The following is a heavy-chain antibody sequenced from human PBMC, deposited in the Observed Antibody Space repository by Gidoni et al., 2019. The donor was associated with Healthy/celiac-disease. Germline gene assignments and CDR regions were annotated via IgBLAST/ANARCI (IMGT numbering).Heavy chain of an antibody. V-gene: IGHV1-8*01. CDR3: ARGTYYPYYYYGMDV. Sequence: QVQLVQSGAEVKKPGASVKVSCKASGYSIPSYDLNWVRQATGQGLEWMGWMNPNSGNAGYAQKFQVRVTMTRNTSISTAYMELSSLRSEDTAVYYCARGTYYPYYYYGMDVWGQGTTVTVSS. D-gene: IGHD3-10*01. CDR2: MNPNSGNA. CDR1: GYSIPSYD. J-gene: IGHJ6*02.